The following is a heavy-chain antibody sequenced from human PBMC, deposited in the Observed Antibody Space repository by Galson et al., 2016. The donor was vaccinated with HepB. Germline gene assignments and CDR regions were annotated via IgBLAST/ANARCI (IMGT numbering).Heavy chain of an antibody. CDR1: GDTFTRYN. J-gene: IGHJ6*02. CDR2: INPSGACT. D-gene: IGHD3-10*01. CDR3: AASLVRGGYYYGMDV. V-gene: IGHV1-46*01. Sequence: SVKVSCKASGDTFTRYNMHWVRQAPGQGLEWMGSINPSGACTRYAQKFQDRVTMTRDTSTSTDYMQLRSLRSEDTAVYYCAASLVRGGYYYGMDVWGQGTTVTVSS.